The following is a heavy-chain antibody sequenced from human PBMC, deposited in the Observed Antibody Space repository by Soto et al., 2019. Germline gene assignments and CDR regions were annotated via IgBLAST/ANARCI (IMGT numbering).Heavy chain of an antibody. CDR2: IYYSGST. Sequence: PSETLSLTCTVSGGSISSYYWSWIRQPPGKGLEWIGYIYYSGSTNCNPSLKSRVTISVDTSKNQFSLKLSSVTAADTAVYYCARDGGIAAAGTHSAFDIWGQGTMVTVSS. J-gene: IGHJ3*02. CDR1: GGSISSYY. D-gene: IGHD6-13*01. V-gene: IGHV4-59*01. CDR3: ARDGGIAAAGTHSAFDI.